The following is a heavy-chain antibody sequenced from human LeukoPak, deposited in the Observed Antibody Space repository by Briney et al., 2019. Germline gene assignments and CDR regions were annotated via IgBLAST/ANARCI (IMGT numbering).Heavy chain of an antibody. D-gene: IGHD2-8*01. J-gene: IGHJ3*02. CDR3: ARASPLGYCTNGVCYRLVDAFDI. CDR1: GGSISSYY. V-gene: IGHV4-59*01. CDR2: IYYSGST. Sequence: SETLSLTCTVSGGSISSYYWSWIRQPPGKGLEWIGYIYYSGSTNYNPSLKSRVTISVDTSKNQFSLKLSSVTAADTAVYYCARASPLGYCTNGVCYRLVDAFDIWGQGTMVTVSS.